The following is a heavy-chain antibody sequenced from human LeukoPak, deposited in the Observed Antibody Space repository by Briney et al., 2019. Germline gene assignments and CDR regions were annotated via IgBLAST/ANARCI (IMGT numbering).Heavy chain of an antibody. V-gene: IGHV4-31*03. CDR2: IYYSGST. CDR3: ARVYYSSSWLFDY. J-gene: IGHJ4*02. Sequence: SQTLSLTCTVSGGSISSGGYYWSWVRQHPGKGLEWIGYIYYSGSTYYNPSLKSRVTISVDTSKHQFSLKLSSVTAADTAVYYCARVYYSSSWLFDYWGQGTLVTVSS. D-gene: IGHD6-13*01. CDR1: GGSISSGGYY.